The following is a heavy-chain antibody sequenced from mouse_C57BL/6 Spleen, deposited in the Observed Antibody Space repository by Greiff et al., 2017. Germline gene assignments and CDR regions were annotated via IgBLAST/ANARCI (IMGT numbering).Heavy chain of an antibody. J-gene: IGHJ2*01. CDR3: ARGGGVASFDY. CDR1: GYTFTSYW. CDR2: IDPSDSYT. D-gene: IGHD6-1*01. V-gene: IGHV1-69*01. Sequence: QVQLQQPGAELVMPGASVKLSCKASGYTFTSYWMHWVKQRPGQGLEWIGEIDPSDSYTNYNQKFKGKSTLTVDKSSSTAYMQLSRLTSEDSAVYYCARGGGVASFDYWGQGTTLTVAS.